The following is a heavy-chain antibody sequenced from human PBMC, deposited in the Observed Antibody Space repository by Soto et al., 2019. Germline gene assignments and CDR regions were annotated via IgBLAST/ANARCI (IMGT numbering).Heavy chain of an antibody. Sequence: QVQLQESGPGLVKPSQTLSLTCTVSGGSISSGDYYWSWIRQPPGKGLEWIGYIYYSGSTYYNPSLKSRVTISVDTSKNQFSLKLSSVTAADTAVYYCARVGTGDYRREYYFDYWGQGTLVTVSS. CDR3: ARVGTGDYRREYYFDY. J-gene: IGHJ4*02. V-gene: IGHV4-30-4*01. CDR2: IYYSGST. CDR1: GGSISSGDYY. D-gene: IGHD4-17*01.